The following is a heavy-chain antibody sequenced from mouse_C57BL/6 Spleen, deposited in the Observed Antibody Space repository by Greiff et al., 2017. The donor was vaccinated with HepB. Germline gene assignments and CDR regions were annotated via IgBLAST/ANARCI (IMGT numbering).Heavy chain of an antibody. CDR3: ARDYGSFDY. CDR1: GFTFSSYT. V-gene: IGHV5-9*01. D-gene: IGHD1-1*01. J-gene: IGHJ2*01. Sequence: EVQGVESGGGLVKPGGSLKLSCAASGFTFSSYTMSWVRQTPEKRLEWVATISGGGGNTYYPDSVKGRFTISRDNAKNTLYLQMSSLRSEDTALYYCARDYGSFDYWGQGTTLTVSS. CDR2: ISGGGGNT.